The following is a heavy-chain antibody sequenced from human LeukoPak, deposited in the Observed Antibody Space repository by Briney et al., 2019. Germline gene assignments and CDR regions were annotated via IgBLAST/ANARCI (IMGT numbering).Heavy chain of an antibody. CDR3: ARDRRELLFGEYYFDY. V-gene: IGHV1-18*01. D-gene: IGHD1-26*01. J-gene: IGHJ4*02. CDR2: ISAYNGNT. CDR1: GYTFTSYG. Sequence: ASVKVSCKASGYTFTSYGISWVRQAPGQGLEWMGWISAYNGNTNYAQKLQGRVTMTTDTSTSTAYMELRSLRSDDTAVYYCARDRRELLFGEYYFDYWGQGTLVTVSS.